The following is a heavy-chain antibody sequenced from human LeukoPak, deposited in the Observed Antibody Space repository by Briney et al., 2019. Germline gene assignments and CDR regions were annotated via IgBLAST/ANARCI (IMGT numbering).Heavy chain of an antibody. D-gene: IGHD4-23*01. CDR1: GGSISSSSYY. CDR2: IYYSGST. Sequence: SETLSLTCTVSGGSISSSSYYWGWIRQPPGKGLEWVGSIYYSGSTYYNPSLKSRVTISVDTSKNQFSLKLSSVTAADTAVYYCASYHGGNLVNDAFDIWGQGTMVTVSS. CDR3: ASYHGGNLVNDAFDI. J-gene: IGHJ3*02. V-gene: IGHV4-39*01.